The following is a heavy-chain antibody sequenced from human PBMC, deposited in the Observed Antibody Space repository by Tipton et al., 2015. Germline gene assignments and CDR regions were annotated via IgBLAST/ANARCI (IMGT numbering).Heavy chain of an antibody. V-gene: IGHV4-39*01. CDR2: IYFSGST. CDR1: GGSIRSSSYY. Sequence: TLSLTCTVSGGSIRSSSYYWGWIRQPPGKGLEWIGSIYFSGSTYYSPSLTSRVTISMDASKNQLSLKLSSVIATDTAVYYCARIRGRYVMDYWGQGTLVTASS. CDR3: ARIRGRYVMDY. D-gene: IGHD3-16*01. J-gene: IGHJ4*02.